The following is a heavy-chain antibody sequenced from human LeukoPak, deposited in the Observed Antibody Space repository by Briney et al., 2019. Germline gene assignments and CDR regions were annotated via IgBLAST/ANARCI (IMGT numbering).Heavy chain of an antibody. V-gene: IGHV3-48*01. CDR1: GFTFTSYT. CDR3: ARDRVRADYYDTSGYCFDY. J-gene: IGHJ4*02. Sequence: PGGSLRLSCAASGFTFTSYTMNWVRQAPGKGLEWISYISASSSTIYYADSVKGRFTISRDNAKHSLFRQMDSLRAEDTAVYYCARDRVRADYYDTSGYCFDYWGLGILVTVSS. CDR2: ISASSSTI. D-gene: IGHD3-22*01.